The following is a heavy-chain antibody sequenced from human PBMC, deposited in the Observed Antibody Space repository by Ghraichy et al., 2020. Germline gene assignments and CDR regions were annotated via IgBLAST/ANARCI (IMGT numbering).Heavy chain of an antibody. CDR3: VAGIWFGDGDF. J-gene: IGHJ4*02. V-gene: IGHV3-15*01. Sequence: GESLNITCAASGFTFSNAWMSWVRQAPGKGLEWIGRIKSKTDGGTTDYAAPAKGRFTISRDDSKNTLFMQMTSLKTEDTAVYYCVAGIWFGDGDFWGQGNMVTVSS. CDR2: IKSKTDGGTT. D-gene: IGHD3-10*01. CDR1: GFTFSNAW.